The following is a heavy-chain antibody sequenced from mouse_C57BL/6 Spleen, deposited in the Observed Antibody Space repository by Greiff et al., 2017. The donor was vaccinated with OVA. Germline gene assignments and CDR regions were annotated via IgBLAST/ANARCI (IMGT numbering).Heavy chain of an antibody. V-gene: IGHV1-61*01. J-gene: IGHJ2*01. Sequence: VQLQQSGAELVRPGSSVKLSCKASGYTFTSYWMDWVKQRPGQGLEWIGNIYPSDSETHYNQKFKDKATLTVDKSSSTAYMQLSSLTSEDSAVYFCARRGTVVATKYYFDYWGQGTTLTVSS. D-gene: IGHD1-1*01. CDR2: IYPSDSET. CDR1: GYTFTSYW. CDR3: ARRGTVVATKYYFDY.